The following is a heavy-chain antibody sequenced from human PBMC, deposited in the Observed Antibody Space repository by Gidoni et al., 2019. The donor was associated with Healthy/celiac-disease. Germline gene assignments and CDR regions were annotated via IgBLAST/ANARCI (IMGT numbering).Heavy chain of an antibody. Sequence: QVQLQQWGAGLLKPSETLSLTCAVYGGCFSGYYWSGLRPPPGKGPEWIGEINHGGSTNYNPSLKSRVTISVDTSKNQFSPKLSSVTAADTAVYYCARGRYCSSTSFASRRYYYYYYMDVWGKGTTVTVSS. CDR1: GGCFSGYY. D-gene: IGHD2-2*01. CDR3: ARGRYCSSTSFASRRYYYYYYMDV. CDR2: INHGGST. V-gene: IGHV4-34*01. J-gene: IGHJ6*03.